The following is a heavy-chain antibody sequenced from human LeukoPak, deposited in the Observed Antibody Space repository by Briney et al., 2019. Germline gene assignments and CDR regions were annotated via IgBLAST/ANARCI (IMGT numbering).Heavy chain of an antibody. V-gene: IGHV1-18*01. CDR1: GGTFSSYA. J-gene: IGHJ4*02. Sequence: ASVKVSCKASGGTFSSYAISWVRQAPGQGLEWMGWISAYNGNTNYAQKLQGRVTMTTDTSTSTAYMELRSLRSDDTAVYYCARDIGKGYCSGGSCYFDYWGQGTLVTVSS. D-gene: IGHD2-15*01. CDR3: ARDIGKGYCSGGSCYFDY. CDR2: ISAYNGNT.